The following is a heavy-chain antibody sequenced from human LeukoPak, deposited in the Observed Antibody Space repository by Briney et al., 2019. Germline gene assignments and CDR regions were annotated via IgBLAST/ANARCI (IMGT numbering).Heavy chain of an antibody. Sequence: SETLSLTCTVSGGSISSYYWSWIRQPPGKGLEWIGYIYYSGSTNYNPSLKSRVTISVDTSKCQFSLKLSSVTAADTAVYYCARERYDFWSGYYDDHYYYYYMDVWGKGTTVTVSS. D-gene: IGHD3-3*01. CDR1: GGSISSYY. CDR3: ARERYDFWSGYYDDHYYYYYMDV. V-gene: IGHV4-59*01. CDR2: IYYSGST. J-gene: IGHJ6*03.